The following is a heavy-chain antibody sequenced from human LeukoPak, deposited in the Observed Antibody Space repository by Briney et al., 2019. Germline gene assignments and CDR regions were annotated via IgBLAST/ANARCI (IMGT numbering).Heavy chain of an antibody. D-gene: IGHD6-13*01. J-gene: IGHJ4*02. CDR1: GGTFSSYA. CDR2: IIPIFGTA. Sequence: SVKVSCKASGGTFSSYAISWVRQAPGQGLEWMGGIIPIFGTANYAQKFQGRVTITADESTSTAYMELSGLRSEDTAVYYCARGPGIAAAGGLSGYYFDYWGQGTLVTVSS. V-gene: IGHV1-69*01. CDR3: ARGPGIAAAGGLSGYYFDY.